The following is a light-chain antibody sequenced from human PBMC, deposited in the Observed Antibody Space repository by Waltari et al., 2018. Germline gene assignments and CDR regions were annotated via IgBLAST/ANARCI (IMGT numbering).Light chain of an antibody. CDR2: EGS. CDR3: CSYAGSSTLYVV. V-gene: IGLV2-23*03. J-gene: IGLJ2*01. Sequence: QSALTQPASVSGSPGQSITISCTGTSSDVGSYNLVSWYQPHPGKAPKLMIYEGSKRPSGVSNRFSCSKSGNTASLTIAGLQAEDEADYYCCSYAGSSTLYVVFGGGTKLTVL. CDR1: SSDVGSYNL.